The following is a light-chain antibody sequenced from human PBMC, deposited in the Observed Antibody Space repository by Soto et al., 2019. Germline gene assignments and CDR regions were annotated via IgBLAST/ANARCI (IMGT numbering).Light chain of an antibody. CDR2: DAS. Sequence: IQMTQSPSTLSASVGDTVTITCRASQTISVSLAWYQQKPGKAPKLLIYDASTLESGVPSRFSGSRSGTEFTLTISSLQPDDFATYYCQQYNSYSWTFGQGTKVDIK. CDR1: QTISVS. CDR3: QQYNSYSWT. V-gene: IGKV1-5*01. J-gene: IGKJ1*01.